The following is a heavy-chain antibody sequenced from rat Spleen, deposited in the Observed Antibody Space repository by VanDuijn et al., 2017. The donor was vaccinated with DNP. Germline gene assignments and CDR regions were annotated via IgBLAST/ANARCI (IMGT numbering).Heavy chain of an antibody. Sequence: QVQLKESGPGMVQPSQTLSLTCTVSGFSLTDYSVHWVRQPPGKVLEWIAAISSGGSTYYNSALKSRLSISRDTSKSQVFLKMNSLQSEDTASYYCTREPGMGAMDAWGQGTSVTVSS. CDR1: GFSLTDYS. CDR2: ISSGGST. V-gene: IGHV2-19*01. J-gene: IGHJ4*01. CDR3: TREPGMGAMDA. D-gene: IGHD1-4*01.